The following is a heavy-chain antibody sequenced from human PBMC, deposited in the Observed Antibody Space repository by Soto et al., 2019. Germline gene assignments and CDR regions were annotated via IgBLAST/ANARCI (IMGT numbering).Heavy chain of an antibody. CDR2: IFYTGST. D-gene: IGHD6-13*01. CDR1: GGSIRSNNW. CDR3: ARPKTIGAAAGKGWFDP. Sequence: SETLSLTCAVSGGSIRSNNWWSWVRQPPGKGLERIGSIFYTGSTYYSPSLKGRLIISVDPSKNQFSLKLTSVTAADMAMYYCARPKTIGAAAGKGWFDPWGQGTLVTGS. J-gene: IGHJ5*02. V-gene: IGHV4-39*01.